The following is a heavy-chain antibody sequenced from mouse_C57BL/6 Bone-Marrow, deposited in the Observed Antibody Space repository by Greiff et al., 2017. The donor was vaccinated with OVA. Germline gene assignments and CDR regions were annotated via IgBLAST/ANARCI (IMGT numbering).Heavy chain of an antibody. CDR1: GYTLTSYW. V-gene: IGHV1-64*01. Sequence: QVQLQQPGAELVKPGASVKLSCKASGYTLTSYWMHWVKQRPGQGLEWIGMIHPNSGSTNYNEKFKSKATLTVDKSSSTAYMQLSSLTSEDSAVYYCAIYSNFSWFAYWGQGTLVTVSA. J-gene: IGHJ3*01. CDR3: AIYSNFSWFAY. D-gene: IGHD2-5*01. CDR2: IHPNSGST.